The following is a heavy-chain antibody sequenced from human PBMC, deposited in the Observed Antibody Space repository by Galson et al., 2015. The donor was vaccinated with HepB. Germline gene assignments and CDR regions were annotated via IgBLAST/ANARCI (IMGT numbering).Heavy chain of an antibody. CDR3: ARGPNTFDY. D-gene: IGHD2-8*01. CDR1: GGSINNYY. Sequence: SETLSLTCTVSGGSINNYYWSWIRQSPEKGLEWIGYIYYSGTTNYSPSLKSRVTISVDTSKNQFSLKMYSVTAADTAVFYCARGPNTFDYWGQGTLVTVSS. V-gene: IGHV4-59*01. CDR2: IYYSGTT. J-gene: IGHJ4*02.